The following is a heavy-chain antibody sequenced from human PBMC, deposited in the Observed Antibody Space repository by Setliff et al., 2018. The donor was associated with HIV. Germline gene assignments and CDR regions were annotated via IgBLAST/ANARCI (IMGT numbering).Heavy chain of an antibody. CDR2: IYHSGST. CDR3: ARGGRSWFQNFHGAFDI. D-gene: IGHD3-16*01. V-gene: IGHV4-59*08. CDR1: AGSISSYY. J-gene: IGHJ3*02. Sequence: SETLSLTCTVSAGSISSYYWSWIRQPPGKGLEWIGYIYHSGSTNYNPSLKGRVTISVDTSKNQFSLRLTSVTAADTAVYYCARGGRSWFQNFHGAFDIWGQGTMVTVSS.